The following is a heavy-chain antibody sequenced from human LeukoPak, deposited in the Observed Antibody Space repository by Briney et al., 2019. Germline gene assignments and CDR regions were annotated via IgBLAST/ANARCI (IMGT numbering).Heavy chain of an antibody. V-gene: IGHV4-4*07. D-gene: IGHD3-9*01. Sequence: PSETLSLTCTVSGGSISSYYWSWIRQPAGKGLEWIGRIYTSGSTNYNPSLKSRVTISVDTSKNQFSLKLSSVTAADTAVYYCARGILYYDILTGYLLYYFDYWGQGTLVTVSS. CDR3: ARGILYYDILTGYLLYYFDY. J-gene: IGHJ4*02. CDR2: IYTSGST. CDR1: GGSISSYY.